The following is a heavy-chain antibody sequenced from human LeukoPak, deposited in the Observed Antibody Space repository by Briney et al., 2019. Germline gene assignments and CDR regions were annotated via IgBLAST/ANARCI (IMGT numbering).Heavy chain of an antibody. CDR1: GLTFSNYA. CDR2: ISGSGGST. Sequence: QAGGSLRLSCAVSGLTFSNYAMSWVRQAPGKGLEWVSAISGSGGSTYYADSVKGRFTISRDNSKNTLYLQMNSLRAEDTAVYYCAKVEDHYYDSSGYYPSGDPWGQGTLVTVSS. CDR3: AKVEDHYYDSSGYYPSGDP. D-gene: IGHD3-22*01. J-gene: IGHJ5*02. V-gene: IGHV3-23*01.